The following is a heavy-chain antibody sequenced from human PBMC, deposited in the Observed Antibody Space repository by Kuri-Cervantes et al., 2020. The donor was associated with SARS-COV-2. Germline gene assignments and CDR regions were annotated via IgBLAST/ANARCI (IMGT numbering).Heavy chain of an antibody. CDR1: GFTFSSYS. CDR2: ISSSSSYI. D-gene: IGHD3-3*01. Sequence: GGSLRLSCAASGFTFSSYSMNWVRQAPGKGLEWVSSISSSSSYIYYADSVKGRFTISRDNAKNSLYLQMNSLRAEDTAVYYCARGDFWSRPFDYWGQGTLVTVSS. V-gene: IGHV3-21*01. CDR3: ARGDFWSRPFDY. J-gene: IGHJ4*02.